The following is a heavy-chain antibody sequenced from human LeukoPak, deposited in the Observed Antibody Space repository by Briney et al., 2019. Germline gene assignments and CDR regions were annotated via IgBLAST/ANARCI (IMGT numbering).Heavy chain of an antibody. Sequence: GGSLRLSCGASGFTFSSYAMSWVRQAPGKGLEWVSAISSSGGLAYYADSVKGWFTMSRDNSENTLFMQMNSLRADDTAIYYCAKAGSSGYRYYFDYWGQGILVTVSS. CDR1: GFTFSSYA. CDR2: ISSSGGLA. D-gene: IGHD3-22*01. V-gene: IGHV3-23*01. CDR3: AKAGSSGYRYYFDY. J-gene: IGHJ4*02.